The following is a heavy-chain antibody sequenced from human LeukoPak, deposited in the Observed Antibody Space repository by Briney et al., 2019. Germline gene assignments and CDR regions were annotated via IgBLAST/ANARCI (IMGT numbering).Heavy chain of an antibody. J-gene: IGHJ4*02. V-gene: IGHV4-30-4*01. Sequence: PSQTLSLTCTVSGGSINSGHYYWSWIRQPPGKGLEWIGHIYNSGSTTYNPSLKSRVTISVDTSKNQFSLKLYSVTAADTAVYYCARVLAGSTINFDSRGQGTLVTVSS. CDR1: GGSINSGHYY. D-gene: IGHD6-13*01. CDR3: ARVLAGSTINFDS. CDR2: IYNSGST.